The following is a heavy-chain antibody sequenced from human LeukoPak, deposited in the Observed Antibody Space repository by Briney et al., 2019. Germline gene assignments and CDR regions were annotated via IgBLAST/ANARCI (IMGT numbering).Heavy chain of an antibody. J-gene: IGHJ3*02. CDR2: INHSGST. CDR1: GGSFSGYY. Sequence: PSETLSLTCAVYGGSFSGYYWSWIRQPPGKGLEWIGEINHSGSTNYNPSLKSRVTISVDTSKNQFSLKLSSVTAADTAVYYCARDYYDSSGYYARAFDIWGQGTMVTVSS. CDR3: ARDYYDSSGYYARAFDI. V-gene: IGHV4-34*01. D-gene: IGHD3-22*01.